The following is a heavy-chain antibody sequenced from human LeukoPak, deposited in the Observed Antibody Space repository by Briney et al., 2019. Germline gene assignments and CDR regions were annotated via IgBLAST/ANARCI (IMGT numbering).Heavy chain of an antibody. J-gene: IGHJ4*02. V-gene: IGHV3-48*03. Sequence: PGGSLRLSCAASGFTFSSYEMNWVRQAPGKGLEWVSYISSSGSTIYYADSVKGRFTISRDNAKNSLYLHMNSLRAEDTAVYYCARDLAQGSGNNYFDYWGQGTLVTVSS. CDR3: ARDLAQGSGNNYFDY. CDR2: ISSSGSTI. CDR1: GFTFSSYE. D-gene: IGHD3-10*01.